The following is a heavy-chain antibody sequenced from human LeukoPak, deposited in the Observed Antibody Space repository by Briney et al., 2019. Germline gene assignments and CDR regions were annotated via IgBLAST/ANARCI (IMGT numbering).Heavy chain of an antibody. J-gene: IGHJ4*02. Sequence: SETLSLTCAVYGGSFSGYYWSWIRQPPGKGLEWIGEINHSGSTNYNPSLKSRVTISVDTSKNQFSLKLSSVTAADTAVYYCARTGYRYGDYWGQGTLVTVSS. V-gene: IGHV4-34*01. CDR2: INHSGST. CDR3: ARTGYRYGDY. D-gene: IGHD5-18*01. CDR1: GGSFSGYY.